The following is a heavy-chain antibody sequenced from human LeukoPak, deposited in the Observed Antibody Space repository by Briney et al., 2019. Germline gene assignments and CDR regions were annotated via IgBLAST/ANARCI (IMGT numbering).Heavy chain of an antibody. CDR3: VKEHVDRAFTRSFEI. CDR2: ISPDNT. D-gene: IGHD3-10*01. V-gene: IGHV3-23*01. CDR1: GFTFSTNP. J-gene: IGHJ3*02. Sequence: GGSLRLSCAASGFTFSTNPMGWVRQAPGKGLEWVSAISPDNTYYADSVKGRLTISRNDSKNTVYLQMNSPRAEDTARYYCVKEHVDRAFTRSFEIWGQGTVVTVSS.